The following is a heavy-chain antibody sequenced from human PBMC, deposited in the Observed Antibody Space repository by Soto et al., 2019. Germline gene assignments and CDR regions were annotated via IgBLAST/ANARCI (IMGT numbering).Heavy chain of an antibody. CDR3: ARGYDFWSGYYYPYGMDV. Sequence: SVKVSCKASGGTFSSYAISWVRQAPGQGLEWMGGIIPIFGTANYADSVKGRFTISRDNSKNTLYLQMNSLRAEDTAVYYCARGYDFWSGYYYPYGMDVWGQGTTVTVSS. J-gene: IGHJ6*02. D-gene: IGHD3-3*01. CDR1: GGTFSSYA. V-gene: IGHV1-69*05. CDR2: IIPIFGTA.